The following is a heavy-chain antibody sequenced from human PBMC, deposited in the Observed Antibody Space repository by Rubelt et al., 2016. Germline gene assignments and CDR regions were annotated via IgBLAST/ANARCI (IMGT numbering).Heavy chain of an antibody. J-gene: IGHJ3*02. CDR3: ASSRRGARYFDWLLMGYAFDI. Sequence: GTANYAQKFQGRVTITADESTSTAYMELSSLRSEDTAVYYCASSRRGARYFDWLLMGYAFDIWGQGTMVTVSS. CDR2: GTA. D-gene: IGHD3-9*01. V-gene: IGHV1-69*01.